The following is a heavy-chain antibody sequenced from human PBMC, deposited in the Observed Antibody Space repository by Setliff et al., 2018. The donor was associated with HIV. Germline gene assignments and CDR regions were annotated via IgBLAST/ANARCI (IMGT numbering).Heavy chain of an antibody. Sequence: GGSLRLSCAASGFTFSSYSMNWVRQAPGKGLEWVSSISSSSSYIYYADSVKGRFTISRDNAKNSLYLQMNSLRAEDTAVYYCARATYYYDSYFDYWGQGTLVTVSS. D-gene: IGHD3-22*01. CDR2: ISSSSSYI. CDR3: ARATYYYDSYFDY. CDR1: GFTFSSYS. V-gene: IGHV3-21*04. J-gene: IGHJ4*02.